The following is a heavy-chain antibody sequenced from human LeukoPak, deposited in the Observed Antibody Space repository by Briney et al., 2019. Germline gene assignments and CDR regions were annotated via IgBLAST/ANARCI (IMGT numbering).Heavy chain of an antibody. CDR2: INHSGST. CDR3: ARTNPSSGWFKDAFDI. Sequence: PSETLSLTCAVYGGSFSGYYWSWIRQPPGKGLEWIGEINHSGSTNYNPSLKGRVTISVDTSKNQFSLKVSSVTAADTAVYYCARTNPSSGWFKDAFDIWGQGTMVTVSS. V-gene: IGHV4-34*01. D-gene: IGHD6-19*01. CDR1: GGSFSGYY. J-gene: IGHJ3*02.